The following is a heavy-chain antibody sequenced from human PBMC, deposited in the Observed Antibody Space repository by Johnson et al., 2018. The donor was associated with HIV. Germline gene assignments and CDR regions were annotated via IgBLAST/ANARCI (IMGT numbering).Heavy chain of an antibody. CDR2: ISNDGSFQ. CDR3: ARAGRWSGDTCDI. D-gene: IGHD3-10*01. Sequence: QVQLVESGGGVVQPGRSLRLACVTSGFSIINYAMHWVRQAPGKGLEWVAVISNDGSFQYYTDSVKGRFTISRDNSKNTLYLQMNSLRAGDTAVYYCARAGRWSGDTCDIWGQGTMVTVSS. CDR1: GFSIINYA. J-gene: IGHJ3*02. V-gene: IGHV3-30*14.